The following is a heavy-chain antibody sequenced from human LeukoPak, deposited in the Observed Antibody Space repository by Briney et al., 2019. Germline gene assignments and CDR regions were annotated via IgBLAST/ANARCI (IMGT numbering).Heavy chain of an antibody. CDR2: IYYGGST. D-gene: IGHD3-10*01. J-gene: IGHJ4*02. V-gene: IGHV4-59*01. CDR1: GGSISSYY. Sequence: SETLSLTCTVSGGSISSYYWSWIREPPGKGLEWIGYIYYGGSTDYNPSLKSRVTISKDTSKTQFSLRLSSVTAADTAVYYCARVVMVRGVVIKVTYYFDYWGQGTLVPVSS. CDR3: ARVVMVRGVVIKVTYYFDY.